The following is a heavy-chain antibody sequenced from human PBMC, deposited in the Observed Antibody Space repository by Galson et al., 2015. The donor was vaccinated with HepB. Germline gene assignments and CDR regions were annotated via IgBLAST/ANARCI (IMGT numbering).Heavy chain of an antibody. CDR2: ISTRGGDT. J-gene: IGHJ5*02. CDR3: ARGAYSTWFDP. Sequence: SLRLSCAASGFTFSSYAMSWVRQAPGKGLEWVSSISTRGGDTFYADSVKGRFTISRDNSKNTLYLQMNSLRAEDTALYICARGAYSTWFDPWGQGTLVTVSS. V-gene: IGHV3-23*01. CDR1: GFTFSSYA. D-gene: IGHD6-13*01.